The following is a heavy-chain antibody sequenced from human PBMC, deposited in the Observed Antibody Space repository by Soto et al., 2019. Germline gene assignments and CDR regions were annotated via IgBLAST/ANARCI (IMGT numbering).Heavy chain of an antibody. Sequence: QLQLQESGPGLVKPSQTLSLTCTVSGVSISSVDYYWTWIRQSPGKGLEWIGCVDSSGQTYYNPSHKSRVDISENTSKNQFARRVTCGAAADTAMYYCASFGEASMNWFDPWGQGTLVIVSS. CDR1: GVSISSVDYY. CDR2: VDSSGQT. CDR3: ASFGEASMNWFDP. J-gene: IGHJ5*02. D-gene: IGHD3-16*01. V-gene: IGHV4-30-4*01.